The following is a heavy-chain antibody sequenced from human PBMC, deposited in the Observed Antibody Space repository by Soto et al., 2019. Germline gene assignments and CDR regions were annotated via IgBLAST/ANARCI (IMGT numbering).Heavy chain of an antibody. CDR2: ISGNDSKK. V-gene: IGHV1-18*04. J-gene: IGHJ4*02. Sequence: ASVQVSCKASGYNFTNHRISWVRQPPGQGLEGMGWISGNDSKKKYARKFQGRVTMTTDTSTSTDYMEVRSLSSDKAAVYYCARDFYPLVYYFDHWGQGTQVTVSS. CDR1: GYNFTNHR. CDR3: ARDFYPLVYYFDH. D-gene: IGHD6-6*01.